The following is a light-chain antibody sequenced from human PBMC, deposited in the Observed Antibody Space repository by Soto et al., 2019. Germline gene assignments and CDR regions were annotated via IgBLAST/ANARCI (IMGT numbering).Light chain of an antibody. Sequence: QSVLTQPRSASGTPGQRVTISCSGSSSNIGNNYVSWYQLLPGTAPKLLIYSHNQRPSGVPDRFSGSKSGTSASLAINGLRSEDEGDYYCAVWDDSLGGSYIFGSGTKVTVL. CDR1: SSNIGNNY. J-gene: IGLJ1*01. CDR2: SHN. V-gene: IGLV1-47*02. CDR3: AVWDDSLGGSYI.